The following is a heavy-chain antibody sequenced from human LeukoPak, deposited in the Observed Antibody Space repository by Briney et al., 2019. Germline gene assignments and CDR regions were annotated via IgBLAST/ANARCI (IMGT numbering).Heavy chain of an antibody. J-gene: IGHJ4*02. Sequence: SVKVSCKASGGTFSSYAISWVRQAPGQGLEWMGRIIPILGIANYAQKFQGRVTITADKSTSTAYMELSSLRSEDTAVYYCARGPWGCSSTSCLFDYWGQGTLVTVSS. CDR2: IIPILGIA. CDR1: GGTFSSYA. D-gene: IGHD2-2*01. V-gene: IGHV1-69*04. CDR3: ARGPWGCSSTSCLFDY.